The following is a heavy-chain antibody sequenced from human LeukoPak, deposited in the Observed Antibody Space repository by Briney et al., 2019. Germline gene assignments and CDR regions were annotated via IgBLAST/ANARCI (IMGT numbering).Heavy chain of an antibody. Sequence: PSETLSLTCGVSGYSISSGYYWGLIRPPPGKGLEWIGIIYHSGSTYYNPSLKSRVTISVDTSKNQFSLKLRSVTAADTALYYCARWDSGEWFHDAFDIWGQGTRVTVSS. V-gene: IGHV4-38-2*01. CDR3: ARWDSGEWFHDAFDI. D-gene: IGHD3-3*01. J-gene: IGHJ3*02. CDR1: GYSISSGYY. CDR2: IYHSGST.